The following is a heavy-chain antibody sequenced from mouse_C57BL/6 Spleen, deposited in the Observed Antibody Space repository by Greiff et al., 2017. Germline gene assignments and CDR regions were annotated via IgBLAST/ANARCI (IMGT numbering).Heavy chain of an antibody. Sequence: EVKLMESGPELVKPGASVKISCKASGYSFTGYYMNWVKQSPEKSLEWIGEINPSTGGTTYNQKFKAKATLTVDKSSSTAYMQLKSLTSEDSAVYYCARPYYYGSIAYWGQGTLVTVSA. D-gene: IGHD1-1*01. J-gene: IGHJ3*01. CDR3: ARPYYYGSIAY. CDR1: GYSFTGYY. V-gene: IGHV1-42*01. CDR2: INPSTGGT.